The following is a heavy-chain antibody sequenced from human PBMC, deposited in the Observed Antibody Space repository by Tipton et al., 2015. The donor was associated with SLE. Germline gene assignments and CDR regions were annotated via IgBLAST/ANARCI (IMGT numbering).Heavy chain of an antibody. J-gene: IGHJ3*02. V-gene: IGHV4-34*01. CDR3: ARKRYYDSSGYYYGAFDI. CDR1: GGSFSGYY. Sequence: LSLTCAVYGGSFSGYYWSWIRQPPGKGLEWIGEINHSGSTNYNPSLKSRVTISVDTSKNQFSLKLSSVTAADTAVYYCARKRYYDSSGYYYGAFDIWGQGTMVTVSS. CDR2: INHSGST. D-gene: IGHD3-22*01.